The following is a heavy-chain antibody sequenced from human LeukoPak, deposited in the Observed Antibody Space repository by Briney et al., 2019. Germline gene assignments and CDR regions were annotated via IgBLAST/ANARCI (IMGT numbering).Heavy chain of an antibody. CDR1: GGSISSYY. Sequence: KASETLSLTCTVSGGSISSYYWSWIRQPPGKGLEWIGYFYYRGSTNYNPSLKRRVTISGDTSKNQFSLKLNSVTAADTAVYYCATSRGVLTPFDYWGQGTLVTVSS. V-gene: IGHV4-59*01. D-gene: IGHD3-10*01. CDR3: ATSRGVLTPFDY. J-gene: IGHJ4*02. CDR2: FYYRGST.